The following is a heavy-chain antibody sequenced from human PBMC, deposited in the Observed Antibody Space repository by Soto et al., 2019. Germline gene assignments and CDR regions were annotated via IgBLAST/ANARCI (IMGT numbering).Heavy chain of an antibody. D-gene: IGHD2-8*01. Sequence: ASVEVSCKASGYSFTDYHIQWVRQATGQGLEWLGRINPKSGGTSTAQKFQGWVTMTTDTSISTASMELTRLTSDDTAIYYCARGDSTDCSNGVCSFFYNHDMDVWGQGTTVNVSS. J-gene: IGHJ6*02. CDR3: ARGDSTDCSNGVCSFFYNHDMDV. CDR2: INPKSGGT. V-gene: IGHV1-2*04. CDR1: GYSFTDYH.